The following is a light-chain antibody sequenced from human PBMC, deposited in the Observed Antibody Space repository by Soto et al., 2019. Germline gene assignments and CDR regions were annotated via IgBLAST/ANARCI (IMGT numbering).Light chain of an antibody. J-gene: IGKJ1*01. CDR1: QTISSW. CDR3: QQYESFSWT. CDR2: DAS. Sequence: DIQMTQSPSTLSASVGDRVNITCRASQTISSWLAWYQQKPGKAPKLLIYDASTLEGGVPSRFSGSGSGTEFALTINCLQAEDFATYYCQQYESFSWTFGQGTKV. V-gene: IGKV1-5*01.